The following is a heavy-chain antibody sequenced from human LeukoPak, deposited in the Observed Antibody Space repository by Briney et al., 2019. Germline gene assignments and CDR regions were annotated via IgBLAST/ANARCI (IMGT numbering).Heavy chain of an antibody. Sequence: GGSLRLSCAASGFTFSNYDMHWVRQVTGKGLEWVSSIGTISDTYYPDSVKDRFTISRENAKSSLYLQMNSLRVGDTAVYYCIRGLSPVEDSILGMDVWGQGTTVIVSS. CDR3: IRGLSPVEDSILGMDV. CDR1: GFTFSNYD. J-gene: IGHJ6*02. CDR2: IGTISDT. V-gene: IGHV3-13*01. D-gene: IGHD2-21*01.